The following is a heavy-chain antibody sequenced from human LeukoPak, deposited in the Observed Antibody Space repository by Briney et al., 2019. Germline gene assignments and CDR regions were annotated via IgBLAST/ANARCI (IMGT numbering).Heavy chain of an antibody. CDR3: ARESLTGRIFDY. CDR1: GFTFSSYE. V-gene: IGHV3-48*03. Sequence: PGGSLRLSCAASGFTFSSYEMNWVRQAPGKGLEWVSYISSSGSTIYYADSVKGRFTISRHNAKNSLYLQMNSLRAEDTAVYYCARESLTGRIFDYWGQGTLVTVSS. J-gene: IGHJ4*02. CDR2: ISSSGSTI. D-gene: IGHD3-9*01.